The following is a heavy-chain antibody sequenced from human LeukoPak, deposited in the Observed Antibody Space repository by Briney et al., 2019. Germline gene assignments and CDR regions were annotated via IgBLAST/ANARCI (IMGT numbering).Heavy chain of an antibody. CDR3: ERVKVPWSVHVAEYFQH. V-gene: IGHV4-39*01. CDR2: IYFGGST. Sequence: SETLSLTCAVSGGSISSSSDYWGWIRHPPGKGLEWTGSIYFGGSTYYTPPLKSRVTISIDASKNQFSLKLSSVTAADRAVYYCERVKVPWSVHVAEYFQHWGQGTLVTVSS. J-gene: IGHJ1*01. D-gene: IGHD3-3*01. CDR1: GGSISSSSDY.